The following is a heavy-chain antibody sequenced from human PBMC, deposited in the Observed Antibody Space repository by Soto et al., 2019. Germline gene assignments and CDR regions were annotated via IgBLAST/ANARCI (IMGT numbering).Heavy chain of an antibody. D-gene: IGHD6-13*01. CDR2: IDPSDSYT. J-gene: IGHJ4*02. CDR3: ARGLMSSEQQDYHFDY. V-gene: IGHV5-10-1*01. Sequence: GESLKISCKGSGYSFTSYWISWVRQMPGKGLEWMGRIDPSDSYTNYSPSFQGHVTISADKSISTAYLQWSSLKASDTAMYYCARGLMSSEQQDYHFDYWGQGTLVTVSS. CDR1: GYSFTSYW.